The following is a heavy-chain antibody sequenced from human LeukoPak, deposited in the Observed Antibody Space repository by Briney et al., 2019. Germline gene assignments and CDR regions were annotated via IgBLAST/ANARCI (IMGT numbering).Heavy chain of an antibody. Sequence: SETLSLTCTVSGGSINSYFWSWIRQPPGKGLEWIGYIYYSGSTNYNPSLRSRVTISVDTSKNQFSLKLSSVTAADTAVYYCARQHCSGGRCYSDCYYGMDVWGQGTTVTVSS. V-gene: IGHV4-59*08. D-gene: IGHD2-15*01. J-gene: IGHJ6*02. CDR3: ARQHCSGGRCYSDCYYGMDV. CDR1: GGSINSYF. CDR2: IYYSGST.